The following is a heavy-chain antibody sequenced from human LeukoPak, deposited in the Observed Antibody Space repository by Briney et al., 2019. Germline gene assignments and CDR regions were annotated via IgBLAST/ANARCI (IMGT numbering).Heavy chain of an antibody. V-gene: IGHV3-21*01. J-gene: IGHJ4*02. CDR3: ATYSGNYSLDY. CDR1: GFTFSSYS. CDR2: ISSSRSYI. D-gene: IGHD1-26*01. Sequence: KPGGSLRLSCAASGFTFSSYSMNWVRQAPGKGLEWVSSISSSRSYIYYADSVRGRFTISRDNAKNSLYLQMSSLTDGDTAVYYCATYSGNYSLDYWGQGTLVTVSS.